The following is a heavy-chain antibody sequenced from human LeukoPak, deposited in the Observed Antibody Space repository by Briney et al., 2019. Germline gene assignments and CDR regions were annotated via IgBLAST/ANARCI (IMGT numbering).Heavy chain of an antibody. CDR2: IIPILGIA. D-gene: IGHD3-22*01. Sequence: VASVKVSCKASGGTFSSYTISWVRQAPGQGLEWMGRIIPILGIANYAQKFQGRVTITADKSTSTAYMELSSLRSEDTAVYYCASLDYDSNGYLTYYYYGMDVWGQGTTVTVSS. V-gene: IGHV1-69*02. CDR3: ASLDYDSNGYLTYYYYGMDV. J-gene: IGHJ6*02. CDR1: GGTFSSYT.